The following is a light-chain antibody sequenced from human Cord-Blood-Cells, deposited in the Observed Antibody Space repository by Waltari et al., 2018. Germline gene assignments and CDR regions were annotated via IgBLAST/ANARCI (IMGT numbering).Light chain of an antibody. J-gene: IGKJ4*01. CDR3: QQYNNWLT. V-gene: IGKV3-15*01. CDR1: QSVSSN. CDR2: GAS. Sequence: ELVLTQSPATLPVSPGERATLSCRASQSVSSNLAWYQQKPGQAPRLLIYGASTRATGIPARFSGSGSGTEFTLTISSLQSEDFAVYYCQQYNNWLTFGGGTKVEIK.